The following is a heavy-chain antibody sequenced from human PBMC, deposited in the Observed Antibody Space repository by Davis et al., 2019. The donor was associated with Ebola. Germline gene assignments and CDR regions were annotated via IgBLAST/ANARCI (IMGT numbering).Heavy chain of an antibody. J-gene: IGHJ6*02. V-gene: IGHV1-69*13. CDR1: GYTFTGYY. Sequence: SVKVSCKASGYTFTGYYMHWVRQAPGQGLEWMGGIIPIFGTANYAQKFQGRVTITADESTSTAYMELRSLRSDDTAVYYCAREGMVRGCSLYYYYGMDVWGQGTTVTVSS. CDR3: AREGMVRGCSLYYYYGMDV. D-gene: IGHD3-10*01. CDR2: IIPIFGTA.